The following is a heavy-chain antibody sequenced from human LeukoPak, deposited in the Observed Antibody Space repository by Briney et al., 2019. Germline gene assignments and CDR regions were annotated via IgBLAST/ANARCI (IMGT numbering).Heavy chain of an antibody. CDR2: IVVGSGNT. D-gene: IGHD6-19*01. CDR1: GFTFTSSA. Sequence: SVKVSCKASGFTFTSSAMQWVRQARGQRLEWIGWIVVGSGNTNYAQKFQERVTITRDMSTSTAYMELSSLRSEDTAVYYCARVWHSGWYYFDYWGQGTLVTVSS. J-gene: IGHJ4*02. V-gene: IGHV1-58*02. CDR3: ARVWHSGWYYFDY.